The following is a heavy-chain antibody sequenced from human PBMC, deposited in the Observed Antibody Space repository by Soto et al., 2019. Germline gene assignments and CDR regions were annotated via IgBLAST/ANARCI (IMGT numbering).Heavy chain of an antibody. CDR1: GGSINKYF. Sequence: PSETLSLTCTISGGSINKYFWSWIRQPPGKGLEWIGYIHYTGYTNSNPSLKSRVTISVDTSNNQFSLKLTSVGAADTAVYYCARGGDTSDATGVFDYWGLGTLVTVSS. D-gene: IGHD6-19*01. CDR3: ARGGDTSDATGVFDY. V-gene: IGHV4-59*01. CDR2: IHYTGYT. J-gene: IGHJ4*02.